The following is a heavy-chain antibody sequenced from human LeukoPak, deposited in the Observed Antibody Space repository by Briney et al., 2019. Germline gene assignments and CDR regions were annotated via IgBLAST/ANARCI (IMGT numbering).Heavy chain of an antibody. Sequence: SETLSLTCTVSGGSISHYFWSWIRQPAGKGLEWIGSISNSGRSNYNPSLKSRLSMSIDTSKNQFFLKLNSVSAADTAVYFCARAPCGGSCHDDYWGQGTLVTVSS. J-gene: IGHJ4*02. CDR2: ISNSGRS. V-gene: IGHV4-4*07. D-gene: IGHD2-21*01. CDR3: ARAPCGGSCHDDY. CDR1: GGSISHYF.